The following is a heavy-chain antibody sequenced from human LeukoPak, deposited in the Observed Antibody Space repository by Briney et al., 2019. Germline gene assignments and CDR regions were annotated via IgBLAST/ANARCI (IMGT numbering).Heavy chain of an antibody. CDR1: GYTFTSYY. CDR2: INPSGGST. V-gene: IGHV1-46*01. CDR3: AKDFRNWRPYESSPGWFDP. Sequence: ASVKVSCKASGYTFTSYYMHWVRQAPGQGLEWMGIINPSGGSTSYAQKFQGRVTMTRDTSTSTVYMELSSLRSEDTAVYYCAKDFRNWRPYESSPGWFDPWGQGTQVIVSS. J-gene: IGHJ5*02. D-gene: IGHD3-22*01.